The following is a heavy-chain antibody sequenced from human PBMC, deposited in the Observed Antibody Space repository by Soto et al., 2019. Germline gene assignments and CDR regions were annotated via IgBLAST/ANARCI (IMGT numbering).Heavy chain of an antibody. V-gene: IGHV1-69*12. CDR2: IIPIFPTP. CDR3: ARDKDRQQLGGNYYYIMDV. J-gene: IGHJ6*02. CDR1: GGSFRTNA. Sequence: QVQLVQSEAEVKKPGSSVKISCKASGGSFRTNAFSWVRQAPGQGLEWMGGIIPIFPTPDYAQKFQGRVTITADESTTTTYMELSSLRSEDTATYYCARDKDRQQLGGNYYYIMDVWGQGTTVTVSS. D-gene: IGHD3-3*02.